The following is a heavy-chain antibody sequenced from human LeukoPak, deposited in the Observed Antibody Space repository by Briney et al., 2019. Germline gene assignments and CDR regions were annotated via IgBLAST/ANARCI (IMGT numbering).Heavy chain of an antibody. Sequence: SETLFLTCAVSGGSISSGGYYWSWIRQHPGEGLEWIGYIFYSGSTYYNPSLKSRVTISVDTSKNQFSLKLSSVTAADTAVYYCARQRRYCSSTSCYFGYYGLDVWGQGTTVTVSS. CDR3: ARQRRYCSSTSCYFGYYGLDV. J-gene: IGHJ6*02. V-gene: IGHV4-31*11. D-gene: IGHD2-2*01. CDR2: IFYSGST. CDR1: GGSISSGGYY.